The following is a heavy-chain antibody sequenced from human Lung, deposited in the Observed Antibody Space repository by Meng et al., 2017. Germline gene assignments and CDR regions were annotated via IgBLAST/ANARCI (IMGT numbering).Heavy chain of an antibody. D-gene: IGHD4-11*01. J-gene: IGHJ4*02. Sequence: VQVKQWGAGLLKPSETLSLTCGVSGGSFSDYYWSWIRQPPGKGLEWIGEINHSGSTNYNPSLESRATISVDTSQNNLSLKPSSVTAADSAVYYCARGPTTMAHDFDYWGQGTLVTVSS. CDR1: GGSFSDYY. CDR2: INHSGST. V-gene: IGHV4-34*01. CDR3: ARGPTTMAHDFDY.